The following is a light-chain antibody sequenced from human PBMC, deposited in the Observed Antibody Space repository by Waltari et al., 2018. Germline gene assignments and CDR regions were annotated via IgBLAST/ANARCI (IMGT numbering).Light chain of an antibody. Sequence: SALTQPASVSGSPGQSITIPCTGTSSDIGGYNYVSWYQQHPGKAPKVIIYEVSKRPSGVAHRFSGSKSGNTASLTISGLQADDEADYYCGSYTSSSSLDVVFGGGTELTVL. V-gene: IGLV2-14*03. CDR2: EVS. CDR1: SSDIGGYNY. CDR3: GSYTSSSSLDVV. J-gene: IGLJ3*02.